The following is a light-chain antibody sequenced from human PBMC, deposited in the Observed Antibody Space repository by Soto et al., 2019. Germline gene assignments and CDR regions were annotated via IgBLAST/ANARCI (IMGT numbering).Light chain of an antibody. CDR2: ATD. V-gene: IGKV1-39*01. CDR3: QPSYYTPQT. CDR1: QTITNY. Sequence: DIQMTQSPSSLSAAVGDRVTITCRASQTITNYLNWYQQQSGKAPKLLIYATDTLQSGVPSRFSVSGSGTDDTLAICSLPPQDFAPHYWQPSYYTPQTFGQRTNVDIK. J-gene: IGKJ1*01.